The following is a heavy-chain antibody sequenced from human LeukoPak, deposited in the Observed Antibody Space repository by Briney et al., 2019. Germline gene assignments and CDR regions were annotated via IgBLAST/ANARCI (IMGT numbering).Heavy chain of an antibody. CDR3: ARGNVYNVVPSNWFDP. Sequence: GASVKVSCKASGYTFTGYYMHWVRQAPGQGLEWMGWINPNSGGTNYAQKFQGRVTMTRDTSISTAYMELSRLRSDDTAVYYCARGNVYNVVPSNWFDPWGQGTLVTVSS. CDR1: GYTFTGYY. D-gene: IGHD2-21*01. V-gene: IGHV1-2*02. J-gene: IGHJ5*02. CDR2: INPNSGGT.